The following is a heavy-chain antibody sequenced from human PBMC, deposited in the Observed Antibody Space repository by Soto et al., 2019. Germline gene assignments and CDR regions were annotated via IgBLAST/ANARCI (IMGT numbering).Heavy chain of an antibody. CDR1: GGTFSNYA. V-gene: IGHV1-69*15. CDR2: IIPIFGTR. J-gene: IGHJ5*02. D-gene: IGHD2-15*01. CDR3: AKDGGREGYFGNWFDP. Sequence: QVQLVQSGAEVTKPGSSVTVSCKASGGTFSNYAITWVRQAPGQGLEWLGRIIPIFGTRDYAQKFQGRVTITADDSTTTAYMELSSLGSDDTAFYYCAKDGGREGYFGNWFDPWGQGTLVTVSS.